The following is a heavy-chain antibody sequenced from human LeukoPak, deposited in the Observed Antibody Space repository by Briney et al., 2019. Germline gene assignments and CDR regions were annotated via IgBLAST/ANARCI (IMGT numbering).Heavy chain of an antibody. CDR1: GFTFSDYY. V-gene: IGHV3-11*04. CDR3: ARDDYSNHNLIYYYYYMDV. J-gene: IGHJ6*03. D-gene: IGHD4-11*01. CDR2: ISSSGSTI. Sequence: GGSLRLSCAASGFTFSDYYMSWIRQAPGKGLEWVSYISSSGSTIYYADSVKGRFTISRDNAKNSLYLQMNSLRAEDTAVYYCARDDYSNHNLIYYYYYMDVWGKGTTVTVSS.